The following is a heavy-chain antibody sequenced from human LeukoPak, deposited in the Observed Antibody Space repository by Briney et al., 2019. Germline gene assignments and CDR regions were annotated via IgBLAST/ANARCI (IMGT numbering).Heavy chain of an antibody. CDR1: GFTFNNYW. Sequence: GASLRLSCAASGFTFNNYWMHWVRQAPGKRPASVSKLKSDGSGTGYADSVKGRFSISRDNANNRLDLQMNSLRVEDTAVYYCVRGVWRVGAASHWFDPWGQGTLVTVSS. D-gene: IGHD1-26*01. CDR3: VRGVWRVGAASHWFDP. CDR2: LKSDGSGT. J-gene: IGHJ5*02. V-gene: IGHV3-74*01.